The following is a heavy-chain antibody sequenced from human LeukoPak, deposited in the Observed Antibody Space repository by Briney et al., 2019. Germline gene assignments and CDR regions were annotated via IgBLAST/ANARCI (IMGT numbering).Heavy chain of an antibody. CDR2: IYYSGRT. V-gene: IGHV4-39*01. Sequence: PSETLSLTCTVSGGSISSGSYYCGWIRQPPGKGLEWIGSIYYSGRTYYSPSLKSRVTISVDTSKNQFSLKLSSVTAADTAVYYCAWGILTLPYWGQGTLVTVSS. CDR1: GGSISSGSYY. J-gene: IGHJ4*02. CDR3: AWGILTLPY. D-gene: IGHD3-9*01.